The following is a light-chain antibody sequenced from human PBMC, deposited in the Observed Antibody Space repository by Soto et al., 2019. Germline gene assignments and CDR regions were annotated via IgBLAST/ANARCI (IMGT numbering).Light chain of an antibody. J-gene: IGKJ1*01. CDR3: QQSYSFPRT. V-gene: IGKV1-5*01. CDR2: DAS. CDR1: QSISSR. Sequence: DIQMTQSPSTLSASVGDRVTITCRASQSISSRLAWYQQKPGNAPKFLISDASSLESGVPSRFSGSGSGTDFTLTISSLQPEDFATYYCQQSYSFPRTFGQGTKVEIK.